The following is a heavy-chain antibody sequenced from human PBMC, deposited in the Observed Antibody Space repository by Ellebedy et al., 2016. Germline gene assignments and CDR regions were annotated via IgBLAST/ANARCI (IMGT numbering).Heavy chain of an antibody. CDR2: IYIAGST. D-gene: IGHD3-16*01. CDR1: GFTFSTYW. V-gene: IGHV3-53*01. CDR3: VTPGGFVGAFDQ. Sequence: GESLKISCAASGFTFSTYWMGWVRQAPGKGLEWVSVIYIAGSTYYVDSVKGRFIISRDNSKNTLLLQMNSLRVEDTAVYYCVTPGGFVGAFDQWGQGTLVIVSS. J-gene: IGHJ4*02.